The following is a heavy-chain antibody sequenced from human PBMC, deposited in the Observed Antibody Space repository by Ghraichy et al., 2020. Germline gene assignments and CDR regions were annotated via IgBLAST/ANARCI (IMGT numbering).Heavy chain of an antibody. J-gene: IGHJ3*02. CDR3: ARNHPSWLRFGGAFDI. CDR2: IKQDGSEK. Sequence: GGSLRLSCAASGFTFSNYWMSWVRQAPGKGLEWVANIKQDGSEKYYVDSVKGRFTISRDNAKNSLYLQMNSLRAEDTAVYYCARNHPSWLRFGGAFDIWGQGTMVTVSS. D-gene: IGHD5-12*01. CDR1: GFTFSNYW. V-gene: IGHV3-7*01.